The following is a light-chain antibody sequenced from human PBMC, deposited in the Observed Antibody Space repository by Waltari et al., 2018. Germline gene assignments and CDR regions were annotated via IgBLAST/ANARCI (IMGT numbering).Light chain of an antibody. V-gene: IGKV3-20*01. J-gene: IGKJ2*01. Sequence: EIVLTQSPGTLSLSPGERATLSCRASQSVSSSYLAWYQQKPGQAPNLLIYGASSRATGVPERFSGSGSGTDFTLTISRLEPEDFAVYYCQQYGISPGTFGQGTKLEIK. CDR2: GAS. CDR1: QSVSSSY. CDR3: QQYGISPGT.